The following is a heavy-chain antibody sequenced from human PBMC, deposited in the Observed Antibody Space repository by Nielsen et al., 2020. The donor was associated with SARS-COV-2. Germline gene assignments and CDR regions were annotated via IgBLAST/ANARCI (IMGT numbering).Heavy chain of an antibody. CDR3: AKDYDILTGYLDY. J-gene: IGHJ4*02. Sequence: GESLKISCAASGFTFSSYGMHWVRQAPGKGLEWVALISYDGSNKYYADSVKGRFTISRDNSKNTLYLQMNSLRAEDTAVYYCAKDYDILTGYLDYWGQGTLVTVSS. CDR2: ISYDGSNK. D-gene: IGHD3-9*01. V-gene: IGHV3-30*18. CDR1: GFTFSSYG.